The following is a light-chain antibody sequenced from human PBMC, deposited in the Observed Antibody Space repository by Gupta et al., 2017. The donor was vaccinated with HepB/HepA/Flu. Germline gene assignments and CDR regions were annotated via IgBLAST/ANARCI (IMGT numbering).Light chain of an antibody. CDR2: ADS. CDR3: QVWDRDSDNVV. J-gene: IGLJ3*02. V-gene: IGLV3-21*02. CDR1: NIGSYS. Sequence: SSLLPPPPSVSVAPGATVRITCGGNNIGSYSVHWYHQTPAQAPVLVLHADSNRPSGLPDRFSGSNYGTTATLTTIRVEVGDEADYYCQVWDRDSDNVVFGGGTKLTVL.